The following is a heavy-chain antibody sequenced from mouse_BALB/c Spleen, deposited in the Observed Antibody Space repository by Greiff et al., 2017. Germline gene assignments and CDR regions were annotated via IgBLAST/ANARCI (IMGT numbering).Heavy chain of an antibody. CDR3: ARSRDYYGSRYAMDY. V-gene: IGHV3-2*02. D-gene: IGHD1-1*01. CDR1: GYSITSDYA. CDR2: ISYSGST. Sequence: EVQLVESGPGLVKPSQSLSLTCTVTGYSITSDYAWNWIRQFPGNKLEWMGYISYSGSTSYNPSLKSRISITRDTSKNQFFLQLNSVTTEDTATYYCARSRDYYGSRYAMDYWGQGTSVTVSS. J-gene: IGHJ4*01.